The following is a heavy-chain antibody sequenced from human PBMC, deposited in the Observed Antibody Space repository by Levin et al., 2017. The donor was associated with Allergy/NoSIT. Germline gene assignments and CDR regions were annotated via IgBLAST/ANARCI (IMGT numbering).Heavy chain of an antibody. V-gene: IGHV3-30*09. CDR3: ARDRAVDGAVIGGAGLDV. CDR1: KGRVTEDA. D-gene: IGHD2-21*01. Sequence: LSLTCAASKGRVTEDAREGGRKEGGTGLEWVAAISYDGNREYYLDSVKGRFAISRDNSKNTLYLQMSSLTAEDTAVYYCARDRAVDGAVIGGAGLDVWGPGTTVTVSS. CDR2: ISYDGNRE. J-gene: IGHJ6*02.